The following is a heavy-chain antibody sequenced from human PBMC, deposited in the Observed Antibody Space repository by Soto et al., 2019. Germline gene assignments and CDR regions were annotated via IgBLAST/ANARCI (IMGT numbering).Heavy chain of an antibody. V-gene: IGHV1-69*06. D-gene: IGHD5-18*01. J-gene: IGHJ1*01. CDR1: GRIFSSFP. CDR3: ARVGSRDAYNYVLDQ. Sequence: VQVVQSGAEVKKPGSSVKISCKASGRIFSSFPTSWVRQVPGQGLEWMGGVISASGSVTYAPKFQGRVTMTAVNSAGIGYMELTSLTSEYTAIYYCARVGSRDAYNYVLDQWGPGTMVTVSS. CDR2: VISASGSV.